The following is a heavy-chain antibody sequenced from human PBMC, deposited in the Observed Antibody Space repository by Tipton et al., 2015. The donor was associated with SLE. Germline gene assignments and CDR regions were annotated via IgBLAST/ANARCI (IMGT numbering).Heavy chain of an antibody. D-gene: IGHD5-18*01. V-gene: IGHV3-21*01. CDR2: ISGSGTYI. Sequence: SLRLSCAASGFSFSDYGMTWVRQAPGKGLEWVSFISGSGTYIYYATSVKGRFTISGDNTKDSLVLQMDSLRAEDTAVYYCARGGYGNPYYYYYMDVWGKGTTVTVSS. CDR3: ARGGYGNPYYYYYMDV. J-gene: IGHJ6*03. CDR1: GFSFSDYG.